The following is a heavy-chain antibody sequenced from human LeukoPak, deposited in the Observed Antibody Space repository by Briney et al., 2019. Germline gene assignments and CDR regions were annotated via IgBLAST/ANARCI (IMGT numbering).Heavy chain of an antibody. V-gene: IGHV4-34*01. Sequence: ESLRLSCAASGFTFSNVWMSWVRQVPGKGLEWIGEINHSGSTNYNPSLKSRVTISVDTSKNQFSLKLSSVTAADTAVYYCARGKSTARYLYYYYGMDVWGQGTTVTVSS. J-gene: IGHJ6*02. CDR3: ARGKSTARYLYYYYGMDV. CDR2: INHSGST. D-gene: IGHD2-2*01. CDR1: GFTFSNVW.